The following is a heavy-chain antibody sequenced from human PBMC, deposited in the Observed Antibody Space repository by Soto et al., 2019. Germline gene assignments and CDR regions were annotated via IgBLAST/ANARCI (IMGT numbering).Heavy chain of an antibody. CDR1: GFTFTSSA. V-gene: IGHV1-58*01. Sequence: SVKVSCKASGFTFTSSAVQWVRQARGQRLEWIGWIVVGSGNTNYAQKFQERVTITRDMSTSTAYMELSSLRSEDTAMYYCARTRRCGGDSCPFDFDYWGLGTLVTVSS. CDR2: IVVGSGNT. J-gene: IGHJ4*02. CDR3: ARTRRCGGDSCPFDFDY. D-gene: IGHD2-21*01.